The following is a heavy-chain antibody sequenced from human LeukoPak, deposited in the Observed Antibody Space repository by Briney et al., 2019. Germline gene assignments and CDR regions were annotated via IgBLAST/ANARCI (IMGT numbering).Heavy chain of an antibody. Sequence: ASVKVSCKASGYTFTSYGISWVRQAPGQGLEWMGWISAYNGNTNYAQKLQGRVTMTTDTSTSTAYMELRSLRSDDTAVYYCARDSRSIFLRGGHAFDIWGQGTMVTVSS. V-gene: IGHV1-18*01. CDR2: ISAYNGNT. J-gene: IGHJ3*02. CDR1: GYTFTSYG. D-gene: IGHD3-10*01. CDR3: ARDSRSIFLRGGHAFDI.